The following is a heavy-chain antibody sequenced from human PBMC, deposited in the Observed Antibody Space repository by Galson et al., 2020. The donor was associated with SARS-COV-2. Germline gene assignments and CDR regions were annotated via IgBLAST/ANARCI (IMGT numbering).Heavy chain of an antibody. CDR1: GDSISSSTYY. D-gene: IGHD3-16*01. J-gene: IGHJ5*02. CDR3: ARTRFPTYVTGWFHT. V-gene: IGHV4-39*07. CDR2: IYYVGIT. Sequence: ASETLSLTCTVSGDSISSSTYYWGWLRQPPGKGLEWIGSIYYVGITYYNPSLKSRVTISVDTSKNQFSLRLNSVTAADTAMYYCARTRFPTYVTGWFHTSGQGTLVTVSS.